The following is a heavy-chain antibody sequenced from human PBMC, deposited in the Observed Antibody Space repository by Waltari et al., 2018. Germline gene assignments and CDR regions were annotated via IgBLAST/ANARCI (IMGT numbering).Heavy chain of an antibody. CDR2: INAGNVNT. CDR1: GYTFTSYA. V-gene: IGHV1-3*01. J-gene: IGHJ4*02. Sequence: QVQLVQSGAEVKKPGASVKVSCKASGYTFTSYAMHWVRQAPGQRLEWMGWINAGNVNTKYSQKFQGRVTITRDTSASTAYMELSSLRSEDTAVYYCARVGGYSGSYSIGYWGQGTLVTVSS. CDR3: ARVGGYSGSYSIGY. D-gene: IGHD1-26*01.